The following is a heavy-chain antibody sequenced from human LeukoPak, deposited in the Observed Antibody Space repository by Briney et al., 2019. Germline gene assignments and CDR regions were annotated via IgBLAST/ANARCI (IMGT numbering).Heavy chain of an antibody. CDR3: ARDLRSVFSYYYYMDV. CDR2: IIPIFGTA. J-gene: IGHJ6*03. CDR1: GGTFSSYA. Sequence: SVKVSCKASGGTFSSYAISWVRQAPGQGLEWMGGIIPIFGTANYAQKFQGRVTITTDESTSTAYMELSNLRSEDTAVYYCARDLRSVFSYYYYMDVWGKGTTVTVSS. D-gene: IGHD4-17*01. V-gene: IGHV1-69*05.